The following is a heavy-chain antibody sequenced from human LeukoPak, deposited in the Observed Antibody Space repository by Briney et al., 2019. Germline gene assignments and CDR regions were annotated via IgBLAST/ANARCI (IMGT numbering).Heavy chain of an antibody. V-gene: IGHV3-11*01. J-gene: IGHJ6*03. Sequence: GGSLRLSCAASGFTFSDYYMTWIGQARGKGLEWVSYMTSSGTTIYYADSVRGRLTISRDNAKKSLYLQMNSLRAEDTAVYYCARLEQYHRGHFYYYMDVWGKGTTVTVSS. CDR3: ARLEQYHRGHFYYYMDV. CDR1: GFTFSDYY. CDR2: MTSSGTTI. D-gene: IGHD2-2*01.